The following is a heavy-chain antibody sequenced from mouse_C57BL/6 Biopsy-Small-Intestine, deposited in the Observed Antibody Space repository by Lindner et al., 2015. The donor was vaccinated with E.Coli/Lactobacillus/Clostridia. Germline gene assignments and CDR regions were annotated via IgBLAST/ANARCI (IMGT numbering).Heavy chain of an antibody. V-gene: IGHV1-18*01. CDR3: ARSGANYVLGFDV. Sequence: VQLQESGPELVKPGASVKIPCKASGYTFTDYNMDWVKQSHGKSLDWIGDINPNNGGTIYNQKFKGKATLTVDKSSSTAYMELRSLTSEDTAVYYCARSGANYVLGFDVWGTGTTVTVSS. D-gene: IGHD2-4*01. CDR1: GYTFTDYN. CDR2: INPNNGGT. J-gene: IGHJ1*03.